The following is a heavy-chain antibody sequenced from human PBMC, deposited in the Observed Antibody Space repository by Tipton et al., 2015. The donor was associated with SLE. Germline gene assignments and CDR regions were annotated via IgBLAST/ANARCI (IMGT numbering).Heavy chain of an antibody. CDR3: ARPRRARDYTTSAAYYLDF. J-gene: IGHJ4*02. V-gene: IGHV4-34*01. CDR1: GGYFSGYS. CDR2: INHSGIT. Sequence: TLSLTCAVYGGYFSGYSWTWIRQAPRKGLEWIGDINHSGITNYNPSLKSRVNISLDTSKSQFSLRVNSVTAADTAVYYCARPRRARDYTTSAAYYLDFWGQGTLVTVSS. D-gene: IGHD2-2*02.